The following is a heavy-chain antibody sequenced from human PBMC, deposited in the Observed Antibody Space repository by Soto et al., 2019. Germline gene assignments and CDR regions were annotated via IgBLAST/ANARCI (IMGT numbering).Heavy chain of an antibody. CDR3: ASRSGYCSGGSCYSVYYGMDV. Sequence: PGESLKISCKGSGYSFTSYWISRVRQMPGKGLEWMGRIDPSDSYTNYSPSFQGHVTISADKSISTAYLQWSSLKASDTAMYYCASRSGYCSGGSCYSVYYGMDVWGQGTTVTVSS. J-gene: IGHJ6*02. V-gene: IGHV5-10-1*01. CDR1: GYSFTSYW. D-gene: IGHD2-15*01. CDR2: IDPSDSYT.